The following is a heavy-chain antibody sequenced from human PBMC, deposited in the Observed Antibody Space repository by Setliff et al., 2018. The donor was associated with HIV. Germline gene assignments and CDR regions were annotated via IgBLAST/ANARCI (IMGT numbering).Heavy chain of an antibody. CDR2: IFYSGNT. J-gene: IGHJ4*02. CDR3: TRVSSSWEQPPYFDY. V-gene: IGHV4-59*11. CDR1: GASISSHY. D-gene: IGHD6-13*01. Sequence: SETLSLTCTVSGASISSHYWSWIRQPPGKGLEWIGYIFYSGNTNYNPSLKSRVTISLDTSKSQFSLKLSSVTAADTAVYYCTRVSSSWEQPPYFDYWGQGTLVTVSS.